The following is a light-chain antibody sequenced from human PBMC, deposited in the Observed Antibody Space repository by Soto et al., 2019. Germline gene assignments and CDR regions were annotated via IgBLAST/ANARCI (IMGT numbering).Light chain of an antibody. J-gene: IGLJ2*01. V-gene: IGLV2-11*01. CDR3: CSYAGSYPLI. CDR2: DVS. Sequence: QSALTQPRSVSGSPGQSVTISCTGTSSDVGGYNYVSWYQQHPGKAPKLMIYDVSKRPSGVPDRFSGSKSGNTASLTISGLQAEDEAYYYCCSYAGSYPLIFGGGTKLPVL. CDR1: SSDVGGYNY.